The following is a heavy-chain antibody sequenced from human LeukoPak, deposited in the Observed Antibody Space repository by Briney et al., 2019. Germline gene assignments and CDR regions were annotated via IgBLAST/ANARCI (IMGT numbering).Heavy chain of an antibody. Sequence: GGSLRLSCAASGFIVSNNYMSWVRQAPGKGLEWVSVIYSGGNTYYADSVKGRFAISRDNSKNTLYLQMNNLRAEDTAVYYRAGSSINILAQHWGQGTLVTVSS. J-gene: IGHJ1*01. CDR3: AGSSINILAQH. CDR2: IYSGGNT. CDR1: GFIVSNNY. V-gene: IGHV3-66*01. D-gene: IGHD3-10*01.